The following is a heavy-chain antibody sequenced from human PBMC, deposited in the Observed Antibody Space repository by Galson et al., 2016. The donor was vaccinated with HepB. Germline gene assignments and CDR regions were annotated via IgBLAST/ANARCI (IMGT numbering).Heavy chain of an antibody. J-gene: IGHJ4*02. D-gene: IGHD1-26*01. CDR2: ISYSGDTT. V-gene: IGHV3-23*01. Sequence: SLRLSCAVSGITFSNYAMNWVRQAPGKGLEWASSISYSGDTTHLADSVKGRFTISRDNSKKTLFLHMNSLRVDDTAIYYCAGKWAPGPFDHWGQGALVTVSS. CDR1: GITFSNYA. CDR3: AGKWAPGPFDH.